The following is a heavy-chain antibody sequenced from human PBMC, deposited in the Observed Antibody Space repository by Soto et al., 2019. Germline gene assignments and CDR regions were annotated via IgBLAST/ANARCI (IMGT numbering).Heavy chain of an antibody. CDR2: IIPIFGTA. Sequence: QVQLVQSGAEVKKPGSSVKVSCKASGGTFSSYAISWVRQAPGQGLEWMGGIIPIFGTANYAQKFQGRVTITADESTSTAYMELSSLRSEDTAVYYCARDVGCSSTSCYKGGYWFDHWGQGTLVTVSS. V-gene: IGHV1-69*01. J-gene: IGHJ5*02. CDR3: ARDVGCSSTSCYKGGYWFDH. D-gene: IGHD2-2*02. CDR1: GGTFSSYA.